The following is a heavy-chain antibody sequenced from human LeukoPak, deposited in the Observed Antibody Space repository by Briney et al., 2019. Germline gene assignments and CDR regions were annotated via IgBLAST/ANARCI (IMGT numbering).Heavy chain of an antibody. CDR3: AELGITMIGGV. CDR2: ISSSGTTI. J-gene: IGHJ6*04. CDR1: GFTFNSCE. D-gene: IGHD3-10*02. V-gene: IGHV3-48*03. Sequence: PGGSLRLSCAASGFTFNSCEVNWVRQAPGEGLEWLSHISSSGTTIYYADSVKGRFTIPRDNAKNSLYLQMNSLRAEDTAVYYCAELGITMIGGVWGKGTTVTISS.